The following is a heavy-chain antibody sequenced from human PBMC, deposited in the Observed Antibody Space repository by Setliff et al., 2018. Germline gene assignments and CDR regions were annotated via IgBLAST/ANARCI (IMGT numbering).Heavy chain of an antibody. CDR3: ARTCSGSGCYAGLES. J-gene: IGHJ4*02. CDR2: ISGDSASI. V-gene: IGHV3-23*01. D-gene: IGHD2-15*01. CDR1: GFTLSSYE. Sequence: GGSLRLSCAASGFTLSSYEMNWVRQAPGKGLEWVSAISGDSASIYYGDSVKGRFTISRDNAKNTLYLQMNSLRPEDTAVYYCARTCSGSGCYAGLESWGQGTPVTVSS.